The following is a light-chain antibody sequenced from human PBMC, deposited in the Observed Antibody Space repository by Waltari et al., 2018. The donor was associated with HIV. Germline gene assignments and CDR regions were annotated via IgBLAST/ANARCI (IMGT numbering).Light chain of an antibody. V-gene: IGLV4-69*01. CDR3: QTWTTGIVL. CDR1: SGHSNYA. Sequence: QLVLTQSPSASASLRASVKPTCTLSSGHSNYAIAWHPHQPEKGTRYLMRLNSDGSDLKGDGIPDRFSGSSSGAGRYLIISSLQSEDEADYYCQTWTTGIVLFGGGTKLTVL. J-gene: IGLJ2*01. CDR2: LNSDGSD.